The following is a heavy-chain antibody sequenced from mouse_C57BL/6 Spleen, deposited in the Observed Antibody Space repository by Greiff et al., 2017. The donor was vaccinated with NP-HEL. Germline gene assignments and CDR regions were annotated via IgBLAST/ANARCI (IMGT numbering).Heavy chain of an antibody. D-gene: IGHD1-1*01. J-gene: IGHJ3*01. Sequence: EVKLMESGPVLVKPGASVKMSCKASGYTFTDYYMNWVKQSHGKSLEWIGVINPYNGGTSYNQKFKGKATLTVDKSSSTAYMELNSLTSEDSAVYYCASGDGSPWFAYWGQGTLVTVSA. CDR2: INPYNGGT. V-gene: IGHV1-19*01. CDR3: ASGDGSPWFAY. CDR1: GYTFTDYY.